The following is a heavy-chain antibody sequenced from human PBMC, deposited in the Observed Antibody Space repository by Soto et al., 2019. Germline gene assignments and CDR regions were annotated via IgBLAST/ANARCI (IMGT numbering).Heavy chain of an antibody. CDR2: IYSGGST. J-gene: IGHJ4*02. CDR3: ARGRNKYSSSWYFDD. Sequence: GGSLRLSCAASGFTVSSNYMSWVRQAPGKGLEWVSVIYSGGSTYYADSVKGRFTISRDNSKNTLYLQMNSLRAEDTAVYYCARGRNKYSSSWYFDDWGQGTLVTVSS. CDR1: GFTVSSNY. D-gene: IGHD6-13*01. V-gene: IGHV3-53*01.